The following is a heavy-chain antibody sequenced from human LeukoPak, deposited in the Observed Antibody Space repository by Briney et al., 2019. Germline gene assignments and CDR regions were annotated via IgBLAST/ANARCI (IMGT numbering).Heavy chain of an antibody. CDR3: AREDSSGWYAY. CDR1: GYTFTGYY. J-gene: IGHJ4*02. Sequence: ASVKVSCKASGYTFTGYYMHWVRQAPGQGLEWMGWINPNNGGTNYAQKFQGRVTMTLDTSISTGYMELSSLRSDDTAIYFCAREDSSGWYAYWGQGTLVTVSS. V-gene: IGHV1-2*02. CDR2: INPNNGGT. D-gene: IGHD6-19*01.